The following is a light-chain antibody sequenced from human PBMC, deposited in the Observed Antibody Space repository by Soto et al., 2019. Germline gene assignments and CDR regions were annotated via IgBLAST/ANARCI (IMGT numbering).Light chain of an antibody. J-gene: IGLJ2*01. CDR2: EVN. V-gene: IGLV2-14*02. Sequence: QSALTQPASVSGSPGQSITISCSGTSSDIGSYNLVSWYQQHPGKAPKLMIYEVNKRPSGVSNRFSGSKSGSTASLTISGLQAEDEADYFCCSYTSSSTLVFGGGTQLTVL. CDR3: CSYTSSSTLV. CDR1: SSDIGSYNL.